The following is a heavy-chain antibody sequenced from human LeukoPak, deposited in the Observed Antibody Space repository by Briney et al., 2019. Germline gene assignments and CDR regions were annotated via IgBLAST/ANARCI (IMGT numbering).Heavy chain of an antibody. CDR1: GFTFSSYS. CDR3: AKDRSSSFSGFLEY. V-gene: IGHV3-23*01. D-gene: IGHD6-6*01. Sequence: GGSLRLSCAGSGFTFSSYSMNWVRQAPGKGLEWVSAMSYSGSSTYYADSVKGRFTISRDNSKNTLYLQMNSLRAEDTAVCYCAKDRSSSFSGFLEYWGQGTLVTVSS. CDR2: MSYSGSST. J-gene: IGHJ4*02.